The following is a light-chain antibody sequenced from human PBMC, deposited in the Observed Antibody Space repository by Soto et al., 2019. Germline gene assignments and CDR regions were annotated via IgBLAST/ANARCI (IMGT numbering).Light chain of an antibody. CDR1: RSFSSSY. J-gene: IGKJ2*01. CDR2: AAS. CDR3: HHYDSSPPYT. V-gene: IGKV3-20*01. Sequence: EIVLTQSPGTLSLSPGERATLSCRASRSFSSSYLAWYQHKVGQAPRLLIYAASTRATGIPDRFSGSGSATDFTLTISRLEPEDSAVYYCHHYDSSPPYTIGQWTKLEIK.